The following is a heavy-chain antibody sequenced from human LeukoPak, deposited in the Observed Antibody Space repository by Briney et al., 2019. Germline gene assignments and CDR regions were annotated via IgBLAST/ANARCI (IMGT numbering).Heavy chain of an antibody. V-gene: IGHV4-59*01. Sequence: PSETLSLTCTVSGGSISSYYWSWIRQPPGKGLEWIGFIYYNGNTNYNPSLKSRVTISVDMSKNQFSLNLSSVTAADTSVYYCARGTLLYYGAKMEYYFDDWGGGNPLTVSS. J-gene: IGHJ4*01. CDR2: IYYNGNT. CDR1: GGSISSYY. CDR3: ARGTLLYYGAKMEYYFDD. D-gene: IGHD3-3*01.